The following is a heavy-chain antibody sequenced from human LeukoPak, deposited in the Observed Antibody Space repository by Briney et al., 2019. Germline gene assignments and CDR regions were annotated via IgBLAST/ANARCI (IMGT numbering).Heavy chain of an antibody. CDR1: GFTFSSYA. D-gene: IGHD3-9*01. V-gene: IGHV3-30*04. J-gene: IGHJ5*02. Sequence: GGSLRLSCAASGFTFSSYAMHWVRQAPGKGLEWVAVISYDGSNKYYADSVKGRFTISRDNSKNTLYLQMNSLRAEDTAVYYCAKALRKRYFDWFEAWGQGTLVTVSS. CDR3: AKALRKRYFDWFEA. CDR2: ISYDGSNK.